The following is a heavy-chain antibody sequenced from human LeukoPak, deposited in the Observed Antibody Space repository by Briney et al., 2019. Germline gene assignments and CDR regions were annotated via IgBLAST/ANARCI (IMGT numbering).Heavy chain of an antibody. CDR3: ATTNDGGGYQWGDFFDF. D-gene: IGHD3-22*01. CDR1: GYTFTGYY. J-gene: IGHJ4*02. CDR2: ITPNLGTT. V-gene: IGHV1-69*08. Sequence: ASVKVSCKASGYTFTGYYMHWVRQAPGQGLEWMGRITPNLGTTNRAQNFQDRVTLTADKSTNTAYMELTSLTSDDTAVYYCATTNDGGGYQWGDFFDFWGQGTLVTVSS.